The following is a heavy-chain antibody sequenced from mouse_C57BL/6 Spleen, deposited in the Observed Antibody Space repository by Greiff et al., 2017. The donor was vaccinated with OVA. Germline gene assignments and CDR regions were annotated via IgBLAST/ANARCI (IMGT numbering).Heavy chain of an antibody. CDR3: ARRGYYFDY. V-gene: IGHV1-50*01. Sequence: QVQLQQPGAELVKPGASVKLSCKASGYTFTSYWMPWVKQRPGQGLEWIGEIDPSDSYTNYNQKFKGKATLTVDTSSSTAYMQLSSLTSEDSAVYYCARRGYYFDYWGQGTTLTVSS. J-gene: IGHJ2*01. CDR1: GYTFTSYW. CDR2: IDPSDSYT.